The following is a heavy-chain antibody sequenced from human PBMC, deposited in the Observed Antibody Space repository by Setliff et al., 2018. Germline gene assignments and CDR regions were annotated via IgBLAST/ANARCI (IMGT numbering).Heavy chain of an antibody. CDR3: ARVPARTVTHFDY. J-gene: IGHJ4*02. CDR2: IYTSGST. CDR1: GGSISSGTYY. D-gene: IGHD4-17*01. Sequence: SETLSLTCTVSGGSISSGTYYWSWIRQPAGKGLEWIGRIYTSGSTNYNPSLKSRVTMSLDTSKNQFSLKLTSVTAADTALYYCARVPARTVTHFDYWGQGALVTVSS. V-gene: IGHV4-61*02.